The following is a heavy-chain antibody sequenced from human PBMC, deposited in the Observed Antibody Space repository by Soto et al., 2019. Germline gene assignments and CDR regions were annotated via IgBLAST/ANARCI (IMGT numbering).Heavy chain of an antibody. D-gene: IGHD6-25*01. CDR3: ARDRDSGGNYFGP. CDR1: GFTISSYW. J-gene: IGHJ5*02. CDR2: INSAGSST. V-gene: IGHV3-74*01. Sequence: GGSLRLSCEASGFTISSYWMHWIRQAPGKGLVWVSRINSAGSSTSYADSVKGRFTISRDNTKNTLYLQMNSLRAEDTAVYYCARDRDSGGNYFGPWGQGVLVTVSS.